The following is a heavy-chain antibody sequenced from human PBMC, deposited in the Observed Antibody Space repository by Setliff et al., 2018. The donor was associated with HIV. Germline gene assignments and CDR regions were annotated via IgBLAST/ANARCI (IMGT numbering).Heavy chain of an antibody. D-gene: IGHD3-3*01. CDR1: GGSFSGYY. CDR2: INHSGST. Sequence: SETLSLTCAVYGGSFSGYYWSWIRQPPGKGLEWIGEINHSGSTNYNPSLKRRVTISVDTSKNQFSLKLSSVTAADTAVYYCARGGQYYNFLSGYYPIGVYYYYYMDVWGKGTTVTVSS. CDR3: ARGGQYYNFLSGYYPIGVYYYYYMDV. V-gene: IGHV4-34*01. J-gene: IGHJ6*03.